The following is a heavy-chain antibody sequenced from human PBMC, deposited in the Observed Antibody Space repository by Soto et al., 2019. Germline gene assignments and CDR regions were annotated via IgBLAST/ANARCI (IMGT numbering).Heavy chain of an antibody. V-gene: IGHV2-5*02. CDR1: GFSLNTRDLG. J-gene: IGHJ4*02. D-gene: IGHD3-10*01. CDR2: IYWDASK. CDR3: AQKGRGYFDY. Sequence: QITLKESGPTLVKPTETLTLTCTFSGFSLNTRDLGVGWIRQPPGKALEWLAIIYWDASKHYSPSLQSRLTIAKDASKNQVVLTVPDMDPVDTATYYCAQKGRGYFDYWGQGTLVTVSS.